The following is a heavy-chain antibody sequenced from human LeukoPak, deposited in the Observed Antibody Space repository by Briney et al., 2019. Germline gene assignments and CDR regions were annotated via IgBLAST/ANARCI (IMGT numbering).Heavy chain of an antibody. J-gene: IGHJ5*02. V-gene: IGHV1-18*01. CDR2: ISAYNGNT. Sequence: ASVNVSCKASGYTFTSYGISWVRQAPGQGLEWMGWISAYNGNTNYAQKLQGRVTMTTDTSTSTAYMELRSLRSDDTAVYYCARDLVVVARFNWFDPWGQGNLVTVSS. CDR1: GYTFTSYG. D-gene: IGHD2-15*01. CDR3: ARDLVVVARFNWFDP.